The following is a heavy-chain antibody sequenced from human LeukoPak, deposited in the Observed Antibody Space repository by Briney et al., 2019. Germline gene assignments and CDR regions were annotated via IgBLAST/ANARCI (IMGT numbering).Heavy chain of an antibody. J-gene: IGHJ3*02. D-gene: IGHD3-22*01. CDR2: ISYDGSNK. V-gene: IGHV3-30*04. Sequence: GGSLRLSCAASGFAFSSYAMHWVRQAPGKGLEWVAVISYDGSNKYYADSVKGRFTISRDNSKNTLYLQMNSLRAEDMAVYYCARLFRGKYYYDSSGYQEADAFDIWGQGTMVTVSS. CDR3: ARLFRGKYYYDSSGYQEADAFDI. CDR1: GFAFSSYA.